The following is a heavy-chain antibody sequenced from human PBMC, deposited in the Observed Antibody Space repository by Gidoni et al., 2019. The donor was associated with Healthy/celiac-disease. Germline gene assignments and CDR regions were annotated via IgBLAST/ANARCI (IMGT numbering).Heavy chain of an antibody. CDR3: ARFRAEVVAATRHYFDY. V-gene: IGHV4-34*01. Sequence: QVQLQQWGAGLLKPSETLSLTCAVYGGSFSGYYWSWIRQPPGKGLEWIGEINHSGSTNYNPSLKSRVTISVDTSKNQFSLKLSSVTAADTAVYYCARFRAEVVAATRHYFDYWGQGTLVTVSS. CDR1: GGSFSGYY. D-gene: IGHD2-15*01. J-gene: IGHJ4*02. CDR2: INHSGST.